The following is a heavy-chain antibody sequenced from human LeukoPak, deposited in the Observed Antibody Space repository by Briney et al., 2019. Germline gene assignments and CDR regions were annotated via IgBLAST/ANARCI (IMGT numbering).Heavy chain of an antibody. J-gene: IGHJ4*02. CDR1: GYTFTSYG. D-gene: IGHD6-13*01. CDR3: ARGDSSSWYGSVGGY. V-gene: IGHV1-18*01. Sequence: GASVKVSCKASGYTFTSYGISWVRQAPGQGLEWMGWISAYNGNTNYAQKLQGRVTMTTDTSTSTAYMELRSLRAEDTAVYYCARGDSSSWYGSVGGYWGQGTLVTVSS. CDR2: ISAYNGNT.